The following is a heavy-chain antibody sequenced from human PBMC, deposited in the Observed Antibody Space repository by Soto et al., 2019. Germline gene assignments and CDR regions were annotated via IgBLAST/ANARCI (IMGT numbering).Heavy chain of an antibody. CDR2: MEPSDSQT. V-gene: IGHV5-10-1*01. D-gene: IGHD3-22*01. CDR1: GYSFAGYW. J-gene: IGHJ4*02. CDR3: ARQIYDSDTGPNFQYYFDS. Sequence: GESLKISCKGSGYSFAGYWITWVRQKPGKGLAWMGRMEPSDSQTYYSPSFRGHVTISVTKSITTVFLQWSSLRASDTAMYYCARQIYDSDTGPNFQYYFDSWGQGTPVTVSS.